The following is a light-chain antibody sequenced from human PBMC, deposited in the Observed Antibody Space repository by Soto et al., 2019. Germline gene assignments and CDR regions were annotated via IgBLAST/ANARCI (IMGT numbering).Light chain of an antibody. Sequence: QLVLTQPPSASGTPGQRVTISCSGSSSNIGSNTVNWYQHLPGTAPKLLIYSNDQRPSGVADRFSGSKSATSASLAISGLQSEDEADYYCAACDDSLNGVVFGGGTKLTVL. V-gene: IGLV1-44*01. CDR1: SSNIGSNT. CDR3: AACDDSLNGVV. CDR2: SND. J-gene: IGLJ2*01.